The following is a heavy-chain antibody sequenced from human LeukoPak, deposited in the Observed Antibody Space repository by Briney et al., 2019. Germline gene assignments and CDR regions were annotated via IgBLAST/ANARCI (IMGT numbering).Heavy chain of an antibody. CDR3: AKDRSSDLDT. CDR2: VLSNSDHV. CDR1: GFNFHEYA. V-gene: IGHV3-9*01. J-gene: IGHJ5*01. Sequence: GGSLRLSCTASGFNFHEYAFHWVRQVPGKGLEWVSGVLSNSDHVGYADSVKGRFTISRDNAKNSLYLQMNSLRSDDTALYYCAKDRSSDLDTWGQGTLVTVSS. D-gene: IGHD2-21*02.